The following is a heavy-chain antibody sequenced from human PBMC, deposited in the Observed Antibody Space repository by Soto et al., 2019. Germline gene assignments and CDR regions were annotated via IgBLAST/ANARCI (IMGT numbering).Heavy chain of an antibody. V-gene: IGHV3-9*01. CDR3: AKDILVSSSWSVFDAFDI. CDR1: GFTFDDYA. Sequence: EVQLVESGGGLVQPGRSLRLSCAASGFTFDDYAMHWVRQAPGKGLEWVSGISWNSGSIGYADSVKGRFTISRDNAKNSLYLQMNSLRAEDTALYYCAKDILVSSSWSVFDAFDIWGQGTMVTVSS. D-gene: IGHD6-13*01. CDR2: ISWNSGSI. J-gene: IGHJ3*02.